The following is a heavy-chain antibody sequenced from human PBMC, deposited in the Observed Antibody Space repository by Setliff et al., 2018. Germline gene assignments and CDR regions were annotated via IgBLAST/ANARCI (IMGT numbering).Heavy chain of an antibody. Sequence: RLSCEVSGFTFSDYEMNWVRQAPGKGLEWVSYISTSGSTIYYAVSVKGRFTISRDNAENSLYLQMNSLRAEDTAVYYCAKRPEHVDMYFDYWGQGALVTVSS. CDR2: ISTSGSTI. V-gene: IGHV3-48*03. J-gene: IGHJ4*02. CDR3: AKRPEHVDMYFDY. CDR1: GFTFSDYE.